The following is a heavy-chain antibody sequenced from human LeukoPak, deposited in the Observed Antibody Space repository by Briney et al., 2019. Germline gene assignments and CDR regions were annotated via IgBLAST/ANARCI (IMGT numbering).Heavy chain of an antibody. CDR1: GGSISSDNW. V-gene: IGHV4-4*02. D-gene: IGHD3-16*01. CDR3: ARNWGYAFDI. J-gene: IGHJ3*02. Sequence: SETLSLTCAVSGGSISSDNWWSWVRQPPGRGLEWIGEVHHTGPTNYNASLKSRVTTSVDKSENQSSLKLSSVTAADTAVYYCARNWGYAFDIWGQGTMVTVSS. CDR2: VHHTGPT.